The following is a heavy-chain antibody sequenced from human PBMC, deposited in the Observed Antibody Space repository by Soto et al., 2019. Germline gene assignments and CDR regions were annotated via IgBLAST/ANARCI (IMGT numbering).Heavy chain of an antibody. CDR3: AKDSSGWPFDY. Sequence: QVQLVESGGGVVQPGRSLRLSCAASGFTFSNYGMYWVRQAPGKGLEWVAVISYDGSNKYYADSVKGRFTISRDNSRNTLYLQMNSLGPEDTAVYYCAKDSSGWPFDYWGQGTLVTVSS. J-gene: IGHJ4*02. V-gene: IGHV3-30*18. D-gene: IGHD6-19*01. CDR2: ISYDGSNK. CDR1: GFTFSNYG.